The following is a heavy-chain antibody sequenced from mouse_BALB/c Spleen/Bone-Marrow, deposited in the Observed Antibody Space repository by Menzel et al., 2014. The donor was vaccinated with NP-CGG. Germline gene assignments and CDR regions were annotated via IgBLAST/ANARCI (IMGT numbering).Heavy chain of an antibody. D-gene: IGHD1-1*02. CDR1: GYTFTSYW. CDR2: INPSTGYT. V-gene: IGHV1-7*01. CDR3: ARGGFAGAWFAY. J-gene: IGHJ3*01. Sequence: QVQLQQPGAELAKPGASVKMSCKASGYTFTSYWMHWVKQRPGQGLEWIGYINPSTGYTEYNQKFKDKATLTADKSSSTAYMQLSSLTSEDSAVYYCARGGFAGAWFAYWGQGTLVTVSA.